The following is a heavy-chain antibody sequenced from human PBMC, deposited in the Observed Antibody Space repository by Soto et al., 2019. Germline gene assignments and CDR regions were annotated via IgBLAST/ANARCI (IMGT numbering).Heavy chain of an antibody. CDR3: ATEPFDY. V-gene: IGHV3-48*04. CDR2: IGARGFPI. J-gene: IGHJ4*02. Sequence: GSLRLSCAASGVTFTSYAMTWVRQAPWKGLEWVSYIGARGFPIYYADSVRGRFAMSRDNANNSVFLQMDSLRAEDTAQYFCATEPFDYWGRGALVTVSS. CDR1: GVTFTSYA.